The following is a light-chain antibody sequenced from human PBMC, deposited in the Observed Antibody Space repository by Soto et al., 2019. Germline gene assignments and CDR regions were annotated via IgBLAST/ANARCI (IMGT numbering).Light chain of an antibody. Sequence: QPVLAQPPSVSGAPGQRITISCTGSSSNIGAGYDIHWYQQLPGTAPRLLIYANNNRPSGVPDRFSGSRSGTSASLAITGLQAEDEADYYCQSYDTNLSAYVVFGGGTKLTVL. V-gene: IGLV1-40*01. CDR2: ANN. CDR1: SSNIGAGYD. J-gene: IGLJ2*01. CDR3: QSYDTNLSAYVV.